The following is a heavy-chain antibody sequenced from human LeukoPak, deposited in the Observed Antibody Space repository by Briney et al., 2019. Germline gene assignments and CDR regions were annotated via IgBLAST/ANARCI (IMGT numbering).Heavy chain of an antibody. CDR3: ARTGYSSGWSGDY. V-gene: IGHV4-4*07. D-gene: IGHD6-19*01. Sequence: SETLSLTCSVSGGSISSYYWSWIRQPAGKGLEWTGRIYTSGSTNYSPSLKSRVTMSVDTSKNQFSLKLSSVTAADTAVYYCARTGYSSGWSGDYWGQGTLVTVSS. CDR1: GGSISSYY. CDR2: IYTSGST. J-gene: IGHJ4*02.